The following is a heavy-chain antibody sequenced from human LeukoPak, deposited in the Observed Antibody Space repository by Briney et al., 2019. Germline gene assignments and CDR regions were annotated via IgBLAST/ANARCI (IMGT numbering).Heavy chain of an antibody. V-gene: IGHV3-23*01. CDR3: AKRVVGTTVRYFDY. Sequence: GGSLRLSCAASGFTFSSYAMSWVRQAPGKGLGWVSAINSGGNTYYADSVKGRFTISRDNSKNTLYLQMDSLRAEDTAAYYCAKRVVGTTVRYFDYWGQGILVTVSS. CDR2: INSGGNT. CDR1: GFTFSSYA. D-gene: IGHD4-17*01. J-gene: IGHJ4*02.